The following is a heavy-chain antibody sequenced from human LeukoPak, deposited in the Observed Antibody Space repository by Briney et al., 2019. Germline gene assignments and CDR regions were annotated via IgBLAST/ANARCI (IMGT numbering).Heavy chain of an antibody. CDR1: GASIRSYY. V-gene: IGHV4-59*08. Sequence: PSETLSLTCTVSGASIRSYYWSWIRQPPGKGLECIGYIYYTGSTNYNYNPSLKSRVTISVDTSKNQFSLKLSSVTAADTAVYYCARHGPRRDGYNYDYWGPGTLITVSS. J-gene: IGHJ4*02. D-gene: IGHD5-24*01. CDR3: ARHGPRRDGYNYDY. CDR2: IYYTGSTNY.